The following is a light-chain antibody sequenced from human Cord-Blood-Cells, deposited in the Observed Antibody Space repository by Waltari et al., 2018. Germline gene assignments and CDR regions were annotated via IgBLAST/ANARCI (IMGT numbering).Light chain of an antibody. J-gene: IGLJ3*02. Sequence: QSVLTQPPSASGTPGQRVTISCSGSSSNIGINYVYWYQQLPGTAPKTLIYRNNQRTSGVPDRFSGSKSGTSASLAISGLRSEDEADYYCAAWDDSLSGWVFGGGTKLTVL. V-gene: IGLV1-47*01. CDR3: AAWDDSLSGWV. CDR1: SSNIGINY. CDR2: RNN.